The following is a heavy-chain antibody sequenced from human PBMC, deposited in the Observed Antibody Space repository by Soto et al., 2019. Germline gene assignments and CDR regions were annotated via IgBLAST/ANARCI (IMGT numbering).Heavy chain of an antibody. D-gene: IGHD2-21*01. CDR3: AGLSDYYYGMDV. CDR1: GFTFSSYA. V-gene: IGHV3-30-3*01. CDR2: ISYDGSNK. J-gene: IGHJ6*02. Sequence: GSLRLSCAASGFTFSSYAMHWVRQAPGKGLEWVAVISYDGSNKYYADSVKGRFTISRDNSKNTLYLQMNSLRVEDTAVYYCAGLSDYYYGMDVWGQGTTVTVSS.